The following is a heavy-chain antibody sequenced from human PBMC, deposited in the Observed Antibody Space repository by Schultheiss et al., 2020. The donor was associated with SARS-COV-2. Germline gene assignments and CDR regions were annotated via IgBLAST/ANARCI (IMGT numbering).Heavy chain of an antibody. D-gene: IGHD6-19*01. Sequence: SETLSLTCTVSGGSISSYYWSWIRQPAGKGLEWIGRIYTSGSTNYNPSLKSRVTISVDTSKNQFSLKLRSVTAADTAVYYCARGTGYSSGGLIDYWGQGTLVTVSS. CDR1: GGSISSYY. J-gene: IGHJ4*02. V-gene: IGHV4-4*07. CDR3: ARGTGYSSGGLIDY. CDR2: IYTSGST.